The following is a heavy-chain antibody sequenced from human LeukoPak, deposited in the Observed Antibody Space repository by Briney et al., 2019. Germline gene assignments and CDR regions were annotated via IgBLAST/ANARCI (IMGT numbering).Heavy chain of an antibody. CDR3: ARDVAIGTSYYFDY. V-gene: IGHV3-21*01. Sequence: GGSLRLSCAASGFIFRSYRMNWVRQAPGKGLEWVSSISSSSDYIYYAGSVKGRFTISRDNAKNSLYLQMNSLRAEDTAVYYCARDVAIGTSYYFDYWGQGTLVTVSS. D-gene: IGHD1-26*01. J-gene: IGHJ4*02. CDR1: GFIFRSYR. CDR2: ISSSSDYI.